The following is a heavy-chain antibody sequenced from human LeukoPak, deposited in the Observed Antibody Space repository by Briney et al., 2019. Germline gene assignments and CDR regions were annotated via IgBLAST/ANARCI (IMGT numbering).Heavy chain of an antibody. CDR2: IRYDGSNV. J-gene: IGHJ4*02. D-gene: IGHD1-7*01. Sequence: GGSLRLSCAGSGFTFSSYGIHWVRQARGKGLEGVTFIRYDGSNVQYADSVQGRFTISRDNSKNTVYLQMNSLRVEDSGLYYCAKDWNYGSYFDYWGQGTLVTVSS. CDR1: GFTFSSYG. V-gene: IGHV3-30*02. CDR3: AKDWNYGSYFDY.